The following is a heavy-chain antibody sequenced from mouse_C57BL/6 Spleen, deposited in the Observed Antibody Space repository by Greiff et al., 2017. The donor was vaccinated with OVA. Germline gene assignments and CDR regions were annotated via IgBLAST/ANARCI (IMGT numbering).Heavy chain of an antibody. D-gene: IGHD1-1*01. Sequence: VQVVESGAELARPGASVKMSCKASGYTFTSYTMHWVKQRPGQGLEWIGYINPSSGYTKYNQKFKDKATLTADKSSSTDYMQLSSLTSEDSAVYYCARGEGSSYPFDYWGQGTTLTVSS. CDR3: ARGEGSSYPFDY. J-gene: IGHJ2*01. CDR1: GYTFTSYT. CDR2: INPSSGYT. V-gene: IGHV1-4*01.